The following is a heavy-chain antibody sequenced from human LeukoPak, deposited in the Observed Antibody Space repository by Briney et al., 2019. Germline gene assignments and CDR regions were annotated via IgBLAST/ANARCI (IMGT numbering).Heavy chain of an antibody. CDR1: GFTFSRNA. J-gene: IGHJ4*02. CDR3: AKDLGGEGGSGFPGY. Sequence: PGGSLRLSCAASGFTFSRNAMRWVRQVPGKGLEWISAISGSGSDTYYADSVKGRFTISRDNSKSTLYLQMNSLRAEDTALYYCAKDLGGEGGSGFPGYWGQGTLVTVSS. V-gene: IGHV3-23*01. CDR2: ISGSGSDT. D-gene: IGHD3-10*01.